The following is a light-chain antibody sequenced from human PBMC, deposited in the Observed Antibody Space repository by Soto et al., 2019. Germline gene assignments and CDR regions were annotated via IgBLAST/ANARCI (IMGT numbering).Light chain of an antibody. CDR2: KDS. J-gene: IGKJ1*01. V-gene: IGKV2-30*01. Sequence: DVVMTQSPLSLPVTLGQPASISCRSSQSLVYSDGNTYLNWLQQRPGQSPRRLIYKDSNRDSGVPDRFSGSGSGTDFTLKISGVEAEDVGVYYCMQGTHWPRTFGQGTKVEIK. CDR3: MQGTHWPRT. CDR1: QSLVYSDGNTY.